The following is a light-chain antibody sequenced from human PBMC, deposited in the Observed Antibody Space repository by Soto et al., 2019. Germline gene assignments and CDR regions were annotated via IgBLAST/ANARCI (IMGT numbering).Light chain of an antibody. Sequence: QSVLTQPPSVSGTPGQRVTISCSGSRSNIGGNAVTWYQQVPGTAPKLLIYANDQRPSGISDPFSGSKSSTSASLAISGLQSEDEADYYCAVWDDNLRGLFGGGTKLTVL. J-gene: IGLJ2*01. CDR1: RSNIGGNA. V-gene: IGLV1-44*01. CDR2: AND. CDR3: AVWDDNLRGL.